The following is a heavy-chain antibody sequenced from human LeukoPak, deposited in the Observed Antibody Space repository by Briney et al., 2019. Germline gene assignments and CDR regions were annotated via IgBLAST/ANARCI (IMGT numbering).Heavy chain of an antibody. CDR2: ITPYSGNA. CDR1: GYIFRSYA. D-gene: IGHD1-26*01. J-gene: IGHJ3*01. CDR3: ARGTGTYSDAFDV. Sequence: ASVKLSCKASGYIFRSYAISWVRQAPGQVLEWMGWITPYSGNANYAQMFQGRVTMTTDTSTSTAYMELGSLTSDDTAVYYCARGTGTYSDAFDVWGQGTMVLVSS. V-gene: IGHV1-18*01.